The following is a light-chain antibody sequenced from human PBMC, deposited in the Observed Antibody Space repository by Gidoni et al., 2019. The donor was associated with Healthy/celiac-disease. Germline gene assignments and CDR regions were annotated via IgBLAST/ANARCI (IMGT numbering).Light chain of an antibody. J-gene: IGKJ2*01. CDR2: AAS. Sequence: IVLTQSPGPLSLSPGERATLSCRASQSLGSSYLAWYQQKRGQATRLLIYAASSRATGIPDRGSGSGSGTDFTLTISGLEPEDFAVYYCQLYGSTPPYTFGQGTKLEIK. CDR3: QLYGSTPPYT. V-gene: IGKV3-20*01. CDR1: QSLGSSY.